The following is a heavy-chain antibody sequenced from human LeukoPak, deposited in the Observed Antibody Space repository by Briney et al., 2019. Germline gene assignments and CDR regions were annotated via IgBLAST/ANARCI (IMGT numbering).Heavy chain of an antibody. V-gene: IGHV3-23*01. CDR1: GFTFSSYA. CDR3: ARVVGLGAFDI. Sequence: GGSLRLSCAASGFTFSSYAMSWVRQAPGKGLEWVSAISGSGGSTYYADSVKGRFTISRDNAKNSLYLQMNSLRAEDTAVYYCARVVGLGAFDIWGQGTMVTVSS. J-gene: IGHJ3*02. D-gene: IGHD3-10*01. CDR2: ISGSGGST.